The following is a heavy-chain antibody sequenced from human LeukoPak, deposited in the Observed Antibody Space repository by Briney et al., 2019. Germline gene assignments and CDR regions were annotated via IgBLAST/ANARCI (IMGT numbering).Heavy chain of an antibody. Sequence: GGSLRLSCAASGFTFSSYWMSWVRQAPGKGLEWVANIKQDGSEKYYVDSVKGRFTISRDNAKNSLYLQMNSLRAEDTAVYYCAREYYDFWSGYFWVIDYWGQGTLVTVSS. CDR1: GFTFSSYW. V-gene: IGHV3-7*01. CDR2: IKQDGSEK. D-gene: IGHD3-3*01. J-gene: IGHJ4*02. CDR3: AREYYDFWSGYFWVIDY.